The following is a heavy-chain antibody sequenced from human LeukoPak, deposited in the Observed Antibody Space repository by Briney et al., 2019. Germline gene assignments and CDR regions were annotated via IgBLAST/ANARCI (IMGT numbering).Heavy chain of an antibody. D-gene: IGHD1-20*01. Sequence: SQTLSLTCAISGDSVSSNSAAWNWIRQSPSRGLEWLGRTYYRSKWYNDYAVSVKSRITINPDTSKNQFSLQLNSATPEDTAVYYCARAIRYNWKHWFDPWGQGTLVTVSS. V-gene: IGHV6-1*01. CDR1: GDSVSSNSAA. J-gene: IGHJ5*02. CDR3: ARAIRYNWKHWFDP. CDR2: TYYRSKWYN.